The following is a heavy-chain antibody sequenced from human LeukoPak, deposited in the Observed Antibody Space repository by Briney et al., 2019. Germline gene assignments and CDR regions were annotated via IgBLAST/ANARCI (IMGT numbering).Heavy chain of an antibody. CDR3: ARGDPSFSTLDL. CDR2: INDSGDT. CDR1: GGSFSDYY. D-gene: IGHD3-10*01. V-gene: IGHV4-34*01. Sequence: SETLSLTCAVYGGSFSDYYWTWTRQSPGRGLEWIGEINDSGDTRSNPSLKSRVSISTDTSRNQFSLNMSSVTAADTAVYYCARGDPSFSTLDLWGQGSLITVSS. J-gene: IGHJ5*02.